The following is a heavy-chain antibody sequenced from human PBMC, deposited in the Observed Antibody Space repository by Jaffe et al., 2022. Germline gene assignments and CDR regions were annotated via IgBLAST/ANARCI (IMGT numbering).Heavy chain of an antibody. CDR2: IYYSGST. J-gene: IGHJ6*03. CDR1: GGSISSYY. V-gene: IGHV4-59*01. Sequence: QVQLQESGPGLVKPSETLSLTCTVSGGSISSYYWSWIRQPPGKGLEWIGYIYYSGSTNYNPSLKSRVTISVDTSKNQFSLKLSSVTAADTAVYYCARVPIFYGDPYYYYYYMDVWGKGTTVTVSS. D-gene: IGHD4-17*01. CDR3: ARVPIFYGDPYYYYYYMDV.